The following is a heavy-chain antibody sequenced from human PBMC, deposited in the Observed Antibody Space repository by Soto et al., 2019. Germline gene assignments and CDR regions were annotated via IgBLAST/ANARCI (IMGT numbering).Heavy chain of an antibody. V-gene: IGHV1-69*13. Sequence: SVKVSCKASGGTFSSYAISWVRQAPGQGLEWMGGIIPIFGTANYAQKFQGRVTITADESTSTAYMELSSLRAEDTAVYYCVRDDFGLGLDYWGLGTLVTVSS. CDR3: VRDDFGLGLDY. CDR1: GGTFSSYA. J-gene: IGHJ4*02. D-gene: IGHD1-26*01. CDR2: IIPIFGTA.